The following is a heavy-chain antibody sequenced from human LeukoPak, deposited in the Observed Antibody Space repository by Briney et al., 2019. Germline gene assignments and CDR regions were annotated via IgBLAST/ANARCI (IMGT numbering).Heavy chain of an antibody. CDR2: IYNSGST. CDR3: ARENSDSWYLDY. Sequence: PSETLSLTCTVSGGSISTYYWSWIRQPPGKGLEWIGYIYNSGSTNYNPSLKSRVTISVDTSKNQFSLKLSSVTAADTAVYYCARENSDSWYLDYWGQGTLVTVSS. J-gene: IGHJ4*02. D-gene: IGHD6-13*01. V-gene: IGHV4-59*01. CDR1: GGSISTYY.